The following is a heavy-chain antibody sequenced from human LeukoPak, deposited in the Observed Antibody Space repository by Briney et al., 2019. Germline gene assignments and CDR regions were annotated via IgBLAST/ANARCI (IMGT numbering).Heavy chain of an antibody. V-gene: IGHV1-69*04. CDR3: AREKRWLQLSVFDY. CDR2: IIPILGIA. Sequence: SVKVSCKASGGTFSSYAISWVRQAPGQGLEWMGRIIPILGIANYAQKFQGRVTITADKSTSTAYTELSSLRSEDTAVYYCAREKRWLQLSVFDYWGQGTLVTVSS. J-gene: IGHJ4*02. D-gene: IGHD5-24*01. CDR1: GGTFSSYA.